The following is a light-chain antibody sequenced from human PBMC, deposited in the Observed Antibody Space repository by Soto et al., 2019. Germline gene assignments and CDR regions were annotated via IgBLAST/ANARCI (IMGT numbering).Light chain of an antibody. CDR3: KQQDTLPRT. J-gene: IGKJ1*01. CDR1: QSVSSY. CDR2: DAY. V-gene: IGKV3-11*01. Sequence: EIVLTQSPATLSLSPGERATLSCRASQSVSSYLAWYQQKPGQAPRLLIYDAYSRATGIPARFSGSGSGTDFTLTIRRLEPEDFAVYYCKQQDTLPRTFGQGTKVDIK.